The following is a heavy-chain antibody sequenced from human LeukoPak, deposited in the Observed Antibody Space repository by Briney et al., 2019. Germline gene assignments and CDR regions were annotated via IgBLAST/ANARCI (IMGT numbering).Heavy chain of an antibody. CDR3: ASGQYDYVWGSYTTNWFAP. D-gene: IGHD3-16*01. CDR1: GLTFSSYA. CDR2: ISGSGFST. Sequence: PGGSLRLPCAASGLTFSSYAMSWVRQAPGKGLEWVSAISGSGFSTYYADSVKGRFTISRDNSKNTLYLQMNSLRAEDTAVYYCASGQYDYVWGSYTTNWFAPWGQGTLVTVSS. V-gene: IGHV3-23*01. J-gene: IGHJ5*02.